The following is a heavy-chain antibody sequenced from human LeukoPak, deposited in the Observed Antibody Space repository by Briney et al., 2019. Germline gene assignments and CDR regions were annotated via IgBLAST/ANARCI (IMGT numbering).Heavy chain of an antibody. CDR2: ILYDGSNK. D-gene: IGHD5-12*01. J-gene: IGHJ3*02. Sequence: GGSLRLSCAASGFTFSSYGMHWVRQAPGKGLQWVATILYDGSNKYYVDSVKGRFTISRDNSENTLYLQMNSLRAEDTAVYYCATPAEFSGYNAFDIWGQGTMVTVSS. CDR3: ATPAEFSGYNAFDI. V-gene: IGHV3-30*02. CDR1: GFTFSSYG.